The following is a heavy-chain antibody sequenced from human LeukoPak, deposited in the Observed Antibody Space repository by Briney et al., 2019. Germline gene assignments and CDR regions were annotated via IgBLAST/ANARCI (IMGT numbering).Heavy chain of an antibody. CDR1: GYTFTSYA. Sequence: ASVKVSCKASGYTFTSYAISWVRQAPGQGLEWMGGIIPIFGTANYAQKFQGRVTITADESTSTAYMELSSLRSEDTAVYYCASSSSPSQRWDYWGQGTLVTVSS. CDR3: ASSSSPSQRWDY. J-gene: IGHJ4*02. D-gene: IGHD6-13*01. V-gene: IGHV1-69*13. CDR2: IIPIFGTA.